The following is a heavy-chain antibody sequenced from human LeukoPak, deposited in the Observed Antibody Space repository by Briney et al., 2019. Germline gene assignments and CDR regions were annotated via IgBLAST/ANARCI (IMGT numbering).Heavy chain of an antibody. CDR1: GFTFSGYV. V-gene: IGHV3-21*01. CDR3: ARDGPELGNHWNLDY. Sequence: GGSQRLSCAASGFTFSGYVMTWVRQAPGKGLECVSSITFSSSHIYYADSVKGRFTISRDNSKNTLYLQMNSLRAEDTAVYYCARDGPELGNHWNLDYWGQGTLVTVSS. D-gene: IGHD7-27*01. CDR2: ITFSSSHI. J-gene: IGHJ4*02.